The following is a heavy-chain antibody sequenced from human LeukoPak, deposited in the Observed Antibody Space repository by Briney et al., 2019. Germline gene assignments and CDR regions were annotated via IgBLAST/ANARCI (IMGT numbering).Heavy chain of an antibody. CDR2: IWYDGSTK. D-gene: IGHD4-17*01. Sequence: GGSLRLSCAASGFTFSDHLMHWVRQAPGKGLEWVAVIWYDGSTKYYADSVRGRFSVSRDNSKNTLYLQMDSLRAEDTAVYYCARSTTVTLQSFDYWGQGTLVTVSS. V-gene: IGHV3-33*08. J-gene: IGHJ4*02. CDR3: ARSTTVTLQSFDY. CDR1: GFTFSDHL.